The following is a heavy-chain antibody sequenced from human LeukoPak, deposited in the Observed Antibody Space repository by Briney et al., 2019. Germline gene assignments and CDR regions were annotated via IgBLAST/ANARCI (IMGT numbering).Heavy chain of an antibody. CDR1: GFTFSSYG. CDR2: ISYDGSNK. V-gene: IGHV3-30*18. J-gene: IGHJ4*02. CDR3: AKGSTTVTG. D-gene: IGHD4-17*01. Sequence: GGSLRLSCAASGFTFSSYGMHWVRQAPGKGLEWVAVISYDGSNKYYADSVKGRFTISRDNSKNTLYLQMNSLGAEDTAVYYCAKGSTTVTGWGQGTLVTVSS.